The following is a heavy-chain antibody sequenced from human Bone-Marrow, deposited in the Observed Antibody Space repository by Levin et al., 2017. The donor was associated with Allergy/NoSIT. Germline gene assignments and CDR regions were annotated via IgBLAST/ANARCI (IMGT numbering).Heavy chain of an antibody. D-gene: IGHD3-16*02. V-gene: IGHV3-23*01. J-gene: IGHJ4*02. CDR1: GFNFSSYA. CDR2: ISGSGGST. CDR3: AKDSFGVAIDYLDY. Sequence: GESLKISCAASGFNFSSYAMSWVRQAPGKGLEWVSAISGSGGSTYYADSVKGRFTISRDNSKNTLYLQMNSLRAEDTAVYYCAKDSFGVAIDYLDYWGQGTLVIVSS.